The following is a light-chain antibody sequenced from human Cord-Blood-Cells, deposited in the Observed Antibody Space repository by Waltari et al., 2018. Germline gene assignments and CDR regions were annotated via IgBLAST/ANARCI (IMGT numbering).Light chain of an antibody. CDR2: AAS. V-gene: IGKV1-33*01. J-gene: IGKJ4*01. CDR1: QDISNY. Sequence: IQITQSPSSLSASVGDRVTITCQASQDISNYLNWYQQKPGKAPKLLIYAASNLESGVPSRFSGSGSGTDFTFTISSLQPEDIATYYCQQYDNPALTFGGGTKVEIK. CDR3: QQYDNPALT.